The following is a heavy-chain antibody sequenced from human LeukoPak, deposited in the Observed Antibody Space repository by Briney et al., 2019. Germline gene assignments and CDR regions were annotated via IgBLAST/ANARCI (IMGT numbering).Heavy chain of an antibody. J-gene: IGHJ6*02. CDR3: ARDLNSSGYYYVPDYYYYGMDV. D-gene: IGHD3-22*01. CDR2: IIPIFGTA. Sequence: SVKVSCKASGGTFSSYTISWVRQAPGQGLEWMGGIIPIFGTANYAQKFQGRVTITADESTSTAYMELSSLRSEDTAVYYCARDLNSSGYYYVPDYYYYGMDVWGQGTTVTVSS. CDR1: GGTFSSYT. V-gene: IGHV1-69*13.